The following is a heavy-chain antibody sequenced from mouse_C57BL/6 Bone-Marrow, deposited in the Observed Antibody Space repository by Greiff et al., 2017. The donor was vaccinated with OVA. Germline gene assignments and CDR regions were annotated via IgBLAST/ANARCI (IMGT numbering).Heavy chain of an antibody. CDR1: GYTFTSYW. J-gene: IGHJ1*03. D-gene: IGHD1-1*02. CDR2: IYPGSGST. CDR3: ARVYGGYFVWYFDV. V-gene: IGHV1-55*01. Sequence: QVQQQQPGAELVKPGASVKMSCKASGYTFTSYWITWVKQRPGQGLEWIGDIYPGSGSTNYNEKFKSKATLTVDTSSSTAYMQLSSLTSEDSAVYDCARVYGGYFVWYFDVWGTGTTVTVSS.